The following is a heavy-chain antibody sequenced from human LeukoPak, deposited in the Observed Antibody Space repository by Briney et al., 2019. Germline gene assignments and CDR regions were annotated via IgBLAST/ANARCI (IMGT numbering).Heavy chain of an antibody. CDR1: GFTVSSNY. J-gene: IGHJ4*02. CDR3: ARGRTPARFDY. V-gene: IGHV3-53*01. Sequence: GGSLRLSCAASGFTVSSNYMSWVRQAPGKGLEWVSVIYSGGSTYYADSVKGRFTISRDNSKNTLYLQMNSLRAEDTAVYYCARGRTPARFDYWGQGTLVTVSS. CDR2: IYSGGST. D-gene: IGHD1-1*01.